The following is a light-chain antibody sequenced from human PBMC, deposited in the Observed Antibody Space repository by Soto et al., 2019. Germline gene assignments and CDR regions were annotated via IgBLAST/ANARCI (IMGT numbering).Light chain of an antibody. J-gene: IGKJ5*01. Sequence: DIQLTQSPSSLSASEGDRVTITCPASQDITKYLNWYQQKPGKAPKLLIYEASNLEIGLPSRFSGSGSGTDFTFTISTLQPEDVATYYCQHYANLPITFGQGTRLE. CDR1: QDITKY. CDR2: EAS. CDR3: QHYANLPIT. V-gene: IGKV1-33*01.